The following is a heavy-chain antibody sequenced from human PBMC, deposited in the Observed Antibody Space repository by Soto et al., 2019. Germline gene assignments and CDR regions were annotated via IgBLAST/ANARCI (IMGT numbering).Heavy chain of an antibody. D-gene: IGHD1-7*01. CDR3: ARHVRELLRKGWFHP. CDR2: IYYSGST. CDR1: GGSISSSSYY. Sequence: SETLSLTCTVSGGSISSSSYYWGWIRQPPGKGLEWIGSIYYSGSTHYNPSLKSRVTISVDTSKNQFSLKLSSVTAADTAVYYCARHVRELLRKGWFHPWGQGTLVTVSS. J-gene: IGHJ5*02. V-gene: IGHV4-39*01.